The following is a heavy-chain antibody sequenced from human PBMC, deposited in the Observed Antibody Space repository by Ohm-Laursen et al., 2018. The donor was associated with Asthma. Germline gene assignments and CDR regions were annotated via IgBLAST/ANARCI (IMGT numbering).Heavy chain of an antibody. CDR1: GGSISSGDYY. CDR2: IYYSGSA. V-gene: IGHV4-30-4*01. CDR3: ARFPRTYYDILTDPFMEDY. D-gene: IGHD3-9*01. Sequence: SQTLSLTCPVSGGSISSGDYYWSWIRQPPGKGLEWIGYIYYSGSAYYNPSLKSRVTISVDTSKNQFSLKLSSVTAADTAVYYCARFPRTYYDILTDPFMEDYWGQGTLVTVSS. J-gene: IGHJ4*02.